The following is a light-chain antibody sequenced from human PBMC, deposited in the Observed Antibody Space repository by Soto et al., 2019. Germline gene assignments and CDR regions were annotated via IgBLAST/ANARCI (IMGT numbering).Light chain of an antibody. J-gene: IGKJ4*01. Sequence: AIQMTQSPSSLSASVGDRVTITCRASQGIRNDLGWYQQKPGKAPKLLIYAASTLQSGVPSRFSGSGSGTDFTLTIGVLQPEDFATYYCLQDYDYPLTFGGGTKVDIK. CDR2: AAS. V-gene: IGKV1-6*01. CDR3: LQDYDYPLT. CDR1: QGIRND.